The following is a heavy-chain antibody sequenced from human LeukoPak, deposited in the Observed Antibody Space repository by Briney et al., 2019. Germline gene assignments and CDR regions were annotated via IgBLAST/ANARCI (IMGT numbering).Heavy chain of an antibody. D-gene: IGHD4-17*01. J-gene: IGHJ4*02. CDR1: GFTFSSYA. Sequence: GESLRLSCAASGFTFSSYAMSWVRQAPGKGLEWVSAISGSGGSTYYADSVKGRFTISRDNSKNTLYLQMNSLRAEDTAVYYCANFYGDYGLDYFDYWGQGTLVTVSS. V-gene: IGHV3-23*01. CDR2: ISGSGGST. CDR3: ANFYGDYGLDYFDY.